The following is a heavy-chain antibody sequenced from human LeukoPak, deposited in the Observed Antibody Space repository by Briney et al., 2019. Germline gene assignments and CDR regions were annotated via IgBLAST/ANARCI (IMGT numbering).Heavy chain of an antibody. CDR1: GGSFSGYY. D-gene: IGHD3-3*01. CDR2: INHSGST. V-gene: IGHV4-34*01. J-gene: IGHJ4*02. CDR3: ARDFPSPY. Sequence: PSETLSLTCAVYGGSFSGYYWSWIRQPPGKGLEWIGEINHSGSTNYNPSLKSRVTISVDTSKNQFSLKLSSVTAADTAVYYCARDFPSPYWGQGTLVTVSS.